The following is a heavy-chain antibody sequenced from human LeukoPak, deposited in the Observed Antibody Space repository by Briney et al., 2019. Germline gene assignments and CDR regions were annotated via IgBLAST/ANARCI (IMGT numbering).Heavy chain of an antibody. CDR2: FSKSGTTT. V-gene: IGHV3-23*01. CDR3: AKRDTSGSYYFDC. D-gene: IGHD3-22*01. CDR1: GFTFSIYA. J-gene: IGHJ4*02. Sequence: GGSLRLSCAASGFTFSIYAMSWVRQAPGKGLEWVSTFSKSGTTTYYPDSMKGRFTISRDNSKNTLYLQMNSLRAEDTAVYYCAKRDTSGSYYFDCWGQGTQVTVSS.